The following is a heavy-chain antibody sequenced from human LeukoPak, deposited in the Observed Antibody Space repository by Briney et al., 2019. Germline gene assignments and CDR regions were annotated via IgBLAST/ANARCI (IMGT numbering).Heavy chain of an antibody. J-gene: IGHJ4*02. Sequence: SETLSLTCTVSGGSISSSSYYWGWIRQPPGTGLEWIGSIYYSGSTYYNPPLKSRVTISVDTSKNQFSLKLSSVTAADTAVYYCARIEIYYYDSSGYYDYWGQGTLVTVSS. V-gene: IGHV4-39*07. CDR1: GGSISSSSYY. CDR3: ARIEIYYYDSSGYYDY. CDR2: IYYSGST. D-gene: IGHD3-22*01.